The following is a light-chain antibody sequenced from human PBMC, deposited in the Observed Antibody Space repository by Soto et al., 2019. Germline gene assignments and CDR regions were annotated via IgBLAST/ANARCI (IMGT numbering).Light chain of an antibody. CDR3: RSYTRSSTLV. CDR1: SSDVGGHNY. Sequence: QSVLTQPASVSGSPGQSITISCTGTSSDVGGHNYVSWYQQHPGKAPKLMIYEVSNRPSGVSNRFSGSKSGNTASLTISGLQAEDEADYYCRSYTRSSTLVFGGGTKLTVL. CDR2: EVS. J-gene: IGLJ2*01. V-gene: IGLV2-14*01.